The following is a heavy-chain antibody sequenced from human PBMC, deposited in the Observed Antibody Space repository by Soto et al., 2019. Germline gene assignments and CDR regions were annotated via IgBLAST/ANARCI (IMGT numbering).Heavy chain of an antibody. CDR3: AREPMGYDSSGYYYLAY. D-gene: IGHD3-22*01. CDR1: GFTVSSNY. CDR2: IYSGGST. J-gene: IGHJ4*02. Sequence: PGGSLRLSCAASGFTVSSNYMRWVRQAPGKGLEWVSFIYSGGSTYYADSVKGRFTISRDNSKNTLYLQMNSLRAEDTAVYYCAREPMGYDSSGYYYLAYWGQGTLVTVSS. V-gene: IGHV3-53*01.